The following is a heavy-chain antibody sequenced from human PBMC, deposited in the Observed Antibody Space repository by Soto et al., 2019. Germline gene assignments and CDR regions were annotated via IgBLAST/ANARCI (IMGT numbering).Heavy chain of an antibody. Sequence: ASVKVSWKASSYTFTSYYMHWVRQAPGQGLEWMGIINPSGGSTSYAQKFQGRVTMTRDTSTSTVYMELSSLRSEDTAVYYCARAHVDTAMVAYYGMDVWGQGTTVTVSS. CDR1: SYTFTSYY. D-gene: IGHD5-18*01. CDR2: INPSGGST. J-gene: IGHJ6*02. V-gene: IGHV1-46*01. CDR3: ARAHVDTAMVAYYGMDV.